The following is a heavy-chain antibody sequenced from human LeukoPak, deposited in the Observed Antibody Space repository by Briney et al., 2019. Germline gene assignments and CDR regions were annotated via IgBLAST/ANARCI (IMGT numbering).Heavy chain of an antibody. CDR2: ISGSGSYI. D-gene: IGHD4-17*01. CDR1: GFIFSRYA. Sequence: GGSLRLSRAASGFIFSRYAMNWVRPAPGRGLEWVSSISGSGSYIHYADSMKGRFTISRDNAKKSVYLHMSRLRAEDTAVYYCARGLGSGDYVANAFDFWGRGTTVSVS. J-gene: IGHJ3*01. V-gene: IGHV3-21*01. CDR3: ARGLGSGDYVANAFDF.